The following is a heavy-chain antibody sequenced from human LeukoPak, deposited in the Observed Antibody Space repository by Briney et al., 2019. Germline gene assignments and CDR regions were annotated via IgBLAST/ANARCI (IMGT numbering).Heavy chain of an antibody. D-gene: IGHD5-18*01. CDR2: INPSGGST. V-gene: IGHV1-46*01. CDR1: GCTFTSYY. CDR3: ARVRGYSYGEGDYFDY. J-gene: IGHJ4*02. Sequence: ASVKVSCKASGCTFTSYYMHWVRQAPGQGLEWMGIINPSGGSTSYAQKFQGRVTMTRDTSTSTVYMELSSLRSEDTAVYYCARVRGYSYGEGDYFDYWGQGTLVTVSS.